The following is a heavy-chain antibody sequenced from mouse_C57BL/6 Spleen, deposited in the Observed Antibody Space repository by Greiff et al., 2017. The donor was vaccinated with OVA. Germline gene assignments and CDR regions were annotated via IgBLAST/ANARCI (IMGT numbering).Heavy chain of an antibody. CDR2: IDPNSGGT. D-gene: IGHD1-1*01. V-gene: IGHV1-72*01. J-gene: IGHJ2*01. CDR1: GYTFTSYW. CDR3: ARGDDFDYYGSMFDY. Sequence: QVQLQQPGAELVKPGASVKLSCKASGYTFTSYWMHWVKQRPGRGLEWIGRIDPNSGGTKYNEKFKSKATLTVDKPSSTAYMQLSSLTSEDSAVYYCARGDDFDYYGSMFDYWGQGTTLTVSS.